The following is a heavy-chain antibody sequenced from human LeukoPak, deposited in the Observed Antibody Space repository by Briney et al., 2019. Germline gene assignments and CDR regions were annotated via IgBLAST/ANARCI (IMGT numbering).Heavy chain of an antibody. J-gene: IGHJ5*02. V-gene: IGHV1-2*02. Sequence: GDSVKVSCKASGYTFSAYYLYWVRQAPGQGFEWMGWTDPKNGATNYAPKFQGRVTMTRDTSISTAYMELSRLRLDDTAIYYCARDISLFASAGPWFDPWSQGTLVAVSS. D-gene: IGHD6-13*01. CDR3: ARDISLFASAGPWFDP. CDR1: GYTFSAYY. CDR2: TDPKNGAT.